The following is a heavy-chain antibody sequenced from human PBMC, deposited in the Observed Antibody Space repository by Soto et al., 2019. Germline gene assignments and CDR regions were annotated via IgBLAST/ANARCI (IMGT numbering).Heavy chain of an antibody. V-gene: IGHV4-59*01. Sequence: SETLSLTCTVSCVSISSYYWSWIRQPPGKGLEWIGYIYYSGSTNYNPSLKSRVTISVDTSKNQFSLKLSSVTAADTAVYYCARDIDVRHLDYWGQGTLITVSS. J-gene: IGHJ4*02. CDR3: ARDIDVRHLDY. D-gene: IGHD2-15*01. CDR1: CVSISSYY. CDR2: IYYSGST.